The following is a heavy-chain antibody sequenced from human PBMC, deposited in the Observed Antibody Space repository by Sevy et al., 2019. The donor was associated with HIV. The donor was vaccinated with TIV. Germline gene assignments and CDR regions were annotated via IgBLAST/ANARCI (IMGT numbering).Heavy chain of an antibody. CDR3: AKDQYSSSSIDELFDY. D-gene: IGHD6-6*01. J-gene: IGHJ4*02. CDR2: ISGSDGST. CDR1: GFTFSSYA. V-gene: IGHV3-23*01. Sequence: GGSLRLSCAASGFTFSSYAMSWVRQAPGKGLEWISAISGSDGSTYYTDSVKGRFTISRDNSKNTRYLQMNSLRVEDTAVYYCAKDQYSSSSIDELFDYWGQGTLVTVSS.